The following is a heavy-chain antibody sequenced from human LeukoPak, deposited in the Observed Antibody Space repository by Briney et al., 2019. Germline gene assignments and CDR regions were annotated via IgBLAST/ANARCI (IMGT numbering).Heavy chain of an antibody. Sequence: PSETLSLTCAVYGGSFSGYYWSWIRQPPGKGLEWIGEINHSGSTNYNPSLKSRVTISVDTSKNQFSLKLSSVTAADTAVYYCARVHSGYDSLDYWGQGTLVTVSS. J-gene: IGHJ4*02. CDR1: GGSFSGYY. CDR3: ARVHSGYDSLDY. D-gene: IGHD5-12*01. V-gene: IGHV4-34*01. CDR2: INHSGST.